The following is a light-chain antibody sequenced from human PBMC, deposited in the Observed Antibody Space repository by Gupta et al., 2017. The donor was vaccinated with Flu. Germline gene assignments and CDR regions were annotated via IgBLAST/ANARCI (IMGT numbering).Light chain of an antibody. Sequence: EIVMTQSPATLSVSPGERDTLSCRASQSVRSSVAWYQQQPGQSPRLLIFDASNRATGIPARFTDSGYRTEFTLTISSRQSEDFAVYYCQQYKNSPLWTSGQGTKVEVK. CDR1: QSVRSS. CDR2: DAS. V-gene: IGKV3-15*01. CDR3: QQYKNSPLWT. J-gene: IGKJ1*01.